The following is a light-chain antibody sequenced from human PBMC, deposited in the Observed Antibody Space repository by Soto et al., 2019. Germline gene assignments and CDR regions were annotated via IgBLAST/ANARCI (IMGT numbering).Light chain of an antibody. CDR3: QQYNNWPAT. Sequence: VLTQSPGTLSLSPGERATLSCRASQSVSSSNLAWYQQKPGQAPRLLIYGASTRATGIPARFSGSGSGTEFTLTISSLQSEDFAVYYCQQYNNWPATFGGGTKVDIK. V-gene: IGKV3D-15*01. J-gene: IGKJ4*01. CDR1: QSVSSSN. CDR2: GAS.